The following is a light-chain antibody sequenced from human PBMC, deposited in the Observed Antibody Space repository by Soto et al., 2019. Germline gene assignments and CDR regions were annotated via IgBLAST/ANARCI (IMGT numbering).Light chain of an antibody. J-gene: IGKJ1*01. CDR3: QQSFSTPT. Sequence: DIQVTQSPSSLSAAVGDRVTITCRASQSIGIYLSWYHQKPGKAPQLLIYGASTLQSGVPSRFSGSGSGTHFTLTINSLPPEDVGTYSCQQSFSTPTFGQGTKVEI. CDR2: GAS. V-gene: IGKV1-39*01. CDR1: QSIGIY.